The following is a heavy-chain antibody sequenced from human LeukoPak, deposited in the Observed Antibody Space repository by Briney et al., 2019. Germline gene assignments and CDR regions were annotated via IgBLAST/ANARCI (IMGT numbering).Heavy chain of an antibody. J-gene: IGHJ5*02. Sequence: SETLSLTCAVYGGSFSGYYWSWIRQPPGKGLEWIGEINHSGSTNYNPSLKSRVTISVDTSKNQFSLKLSSVTAADTTVYYCARHVGGSSWYRWWFDPWGQGTLVTVSS. CDR2: INHSGST. CDR1: GGSFSGYY. V-gene: IGHV4-34*01. CDR3: ARHVGGSSWYRWWFDP. D-gene: IGHD6-13*01.